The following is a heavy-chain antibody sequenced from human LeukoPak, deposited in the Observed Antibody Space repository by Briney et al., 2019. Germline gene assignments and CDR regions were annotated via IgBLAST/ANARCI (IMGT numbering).Heavy chain of an antibody. D-gene: IGHD5-18*01. CDR3: ARDYSIRGYSYGYFDY. CDR1: GGTFSSYA. Sequence: ASVKVSCMASGGTFSSYAISWVRQAPGQGREWMGWIIPIFGTANYAQKFQGRVTITADESTSTAYMELSSLRSEDTAVYYCARDYSIRGYSYGYFDYWGQGTLVTVSS. V-gene: IGHV1-69*13. CDR2: IIPIFGTA. J-gene: IGHJ4*02.